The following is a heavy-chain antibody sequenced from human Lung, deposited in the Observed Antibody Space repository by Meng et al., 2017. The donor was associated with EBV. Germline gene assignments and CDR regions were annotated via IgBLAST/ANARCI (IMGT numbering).Heavy chain of an antibody. D-gene: IGHD6-6*01. CDR3: AREYSSSSGLPGP. V-gene: IGHV4-30-4*08. CDR1: VGSIRFGSYS. J-gene: IGHJ5*02. CDR2: IYDSGST. Sequence: QVARQASVPGMVKPSQPLSLTCTVSVGSIRFGSYSWRWIRQPPGKGLEWIGYIYDSGSTSYTPSLMSRVTISVDTSRNQFSLKLTSVTAADTAVYYCAREYSSSSGLPGPWGQGTLVTVSS.